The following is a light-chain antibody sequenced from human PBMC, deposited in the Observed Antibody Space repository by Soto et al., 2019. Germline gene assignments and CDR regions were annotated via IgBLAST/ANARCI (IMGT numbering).Light chain of an antibody. J-gene: IGLJ2*01. CDR1: SSDVGGYNY. CDR2: DVN. Sequence: QSALTQPRSVSGSPGQSVTISCTGTSSDVGGYNYVSWYQQHPGKAPKLMIYDVNKRPSGVPDRFSGSKSGNTASLTISGLQAEDEAEYDCCSYAGSYTHVVFGGGTKLTVL. V-gene: IGLV2-11*01. CDR3: CSYAGSYTHVV.